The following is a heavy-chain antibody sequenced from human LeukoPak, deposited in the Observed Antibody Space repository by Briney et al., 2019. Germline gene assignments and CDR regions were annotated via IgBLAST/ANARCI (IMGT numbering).Heavy chain of an antibody. Sequence: ASVKVSCKASGYTFTSYGISWVRQAPGQGLEWMGWIGTHNGNTNSAQNLQGRVTMTTDTSTSTAYMELRSLISDDTAVYYCATESYSGSYLYAFDIWGQGTMVTVSS. CDR2: IGTHNGNT. J-gene: IGHJ3*02. D-gene: IGHD1-26*01. CDR1: GYTFTSYG. V-gene: IGHV1-18*01. CDR3: ATESYSGSYLYAFDI.